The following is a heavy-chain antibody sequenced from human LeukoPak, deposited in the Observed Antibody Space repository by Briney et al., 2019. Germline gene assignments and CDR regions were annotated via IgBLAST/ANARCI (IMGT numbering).Heavy chain of an antibody. Sequence: SQTLSLTCTVSGGSISSGSYYWSWIRQPAGKGLEWIGRIYTSGSTNYNPSLKSRVTISVDTSKNRFSLKLSSVTAADTAVYYCARVECSSTSCYFDYWGQGTLVTVFS. V-gene: IGHV4-61*02. J-gene: IGHJ4*02. CDR3: ARVECSSTSCYFDY. CDR2: IYTSGST. CDR1: GGSISSGSYY. D-gene: IGHD2-2*01.